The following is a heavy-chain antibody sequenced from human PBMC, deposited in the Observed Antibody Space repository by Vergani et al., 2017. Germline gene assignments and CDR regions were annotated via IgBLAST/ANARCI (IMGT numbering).Heavy chain of an antibody. CDR3: VKALSQQRGGYYYYMDV. Sequence: EVQLVESGGGLVQPGGSLRLSCSASGFTFSSYAMHWVRQAPGKGLEYVSAISSNGGSTYYADSVKGRFTISRDNSKNTLYLQMSSLRAEDTAVYYCVKALSQQRGGYYYYMDVWGKGTTVTVSS. J-gene: IGHJ6*03. D-gene: IGHD6-13*01. V-gene: IGHV3-64D*06. CDR1: GFTFSSYA. CDR2: ISSNGGST.